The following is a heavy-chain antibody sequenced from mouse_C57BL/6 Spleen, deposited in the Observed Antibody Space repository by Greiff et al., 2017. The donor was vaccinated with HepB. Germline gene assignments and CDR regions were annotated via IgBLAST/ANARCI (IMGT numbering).Heavy chain of an antibody. CDR3: ARGKIYYDYDGGPCFDY. V-gene: IGHV3-6*01. CDR1: GYSITSGYY. CDR2: ISYDGSN. J-gene: IGHJ2*01. Sequence: VQLKESGPGLVKPSQSLSLTCSVTGYSITSGYYWNWIRQFPGNKLEWMGSISYDGSNHSNPSLKNRISITRDTSKNQFFLKLNSVTTEDTATYYCARGKIYYDYDGGPCFDYWGQGTTLTVSS. D-gene: IGHD2-4*01.